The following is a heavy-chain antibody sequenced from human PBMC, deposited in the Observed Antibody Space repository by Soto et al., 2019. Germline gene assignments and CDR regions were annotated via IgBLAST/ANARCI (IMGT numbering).Heavy chain of an antibody. Sequence: QVQLVQSGAEVKKPGASVKVSCKASGYTFTSYDINRVRQATGQGLEWMGWMNPNSGNTGYAQKFQGIATRTRNTSISTAYMELSSLRSEDTAVYYFARGGSGYGDWFDHRGQGTLVTVSS. CDR1: GYTFTSYD. V-gene: IGHV1-8*01. CDR2: MNPNSGNT. CDR3: ARGGSGYGDWFDH. D-gene: IGHD3-3*01. J-gene: IGHJ5*02.